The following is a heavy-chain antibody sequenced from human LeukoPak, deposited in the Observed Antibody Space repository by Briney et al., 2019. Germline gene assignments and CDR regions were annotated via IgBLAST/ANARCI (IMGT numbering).Heavy chain of an antibody. CDR1: GFTFSSYS. D-gene: IGHD2-21*02. V-gene: IGHV3-21*01. Sequence: GGSLRLSCAASGFTFSSYSMNWVRQAPGKGLEWVSSITSSGTYIYYADSVKGRFTISRDNAKDSLYLQMNSLRAEDTAVYYCARKEGGDLNWGQGTLVTVSS. CDR3: ARKEGGDLN. CDR2: ITSSGTYI. J-gene: IGHJ4*02.